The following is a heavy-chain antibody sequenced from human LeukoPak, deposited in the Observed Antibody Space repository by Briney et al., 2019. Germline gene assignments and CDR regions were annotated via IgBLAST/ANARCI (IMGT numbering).Heavy chain of an antibody. D-gene: IGHD2-21*02. CDR1: GYTFTGYY. V-gene: IGHV1-2*04. Sequence: ASVKVSCKASGYTFTGYYMHWVRQAPGQGLEWMGWINPNSSGTNYAQKFQGWVTMTRDTSISTAYMELSRLRSDDTAVYYCARGPPIVVVTAPDYWGQGTLVTVSS. J-gene: IGHJ4*02. CDR3: ARGPPIVVVTAPDY. CDR2: INPNSSGT.